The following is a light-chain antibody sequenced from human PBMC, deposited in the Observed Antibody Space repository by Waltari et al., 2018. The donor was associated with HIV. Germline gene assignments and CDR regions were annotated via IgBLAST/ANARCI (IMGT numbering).Light chain of an antibody. CDR3: AVWDDRLSGRL. CDR1: TSTVRTNS. V-gene: IGLV1-47*01. Sequence: QSVLAQPRSVSGPPGPTVNLSCSGSTSTVRTNSVYWYQKVTGVAPKLLIYRNNQRPSGVPDRFSGSKSGTSASLAISGLRTEDEAEYYCAVWDDRLSGRLFGGGTKVTVL. CDR2: RNN. J-gene: IGLJ2*01.